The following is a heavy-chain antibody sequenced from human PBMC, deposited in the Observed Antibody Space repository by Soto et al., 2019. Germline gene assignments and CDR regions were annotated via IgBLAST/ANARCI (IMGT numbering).Heavy chain of an antibody. J-gene: IGHJ3*02. V-gene: IGHV3-13*01. CDR3: ARGPKGWQLVNGDGAFDI. Sequence: GGSLRLSCAASGFTFSSYDMHWVRQATGKGLEWVSAIGTAGDTYYPGSVKGRFTISRENAKNSLYLQMNSLRAGDTAVYYCARGPKGWQLVNGDGAFDIWGQGTMVTVSS. CDR2: IGTAGDT. D-gene: IGHD6-6*01. CDR1: GFTFSSYD.